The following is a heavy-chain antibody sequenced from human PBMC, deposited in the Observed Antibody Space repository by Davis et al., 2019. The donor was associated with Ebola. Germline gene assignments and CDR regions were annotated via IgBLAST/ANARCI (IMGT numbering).Heavy chain of an antibody. CDR2: INPNSGGT. V-gene: IGHV1-2*06. J-gene: IGHJ3*02. D-gene: IGHD6-19*01. Sequence: ASVKVSCKASQYTFTTYYMHWVRQAPGQGLEWMGRINPNSGGTNYAQKFQGRVTMTRDTSISTAYMELSRLRSDDTAVYYCARRAPYSSGWYDDAFDIWGQGTMVTVSS. CDR1: QYTFTTYY. CDR3: ARRAPYSSGWYDDAFDI.